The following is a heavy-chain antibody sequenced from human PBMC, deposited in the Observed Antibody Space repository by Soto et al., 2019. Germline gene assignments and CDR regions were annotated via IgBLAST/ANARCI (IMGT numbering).Heavy chain of an antibody. CDR2: IYYSGST. V-gene: IGHV4-31*03. D-gene: IGHD3-22*01. J-gene: IGHJ4*02. CDR3: ARAPFSTWYYYDSSGYHFDY. CDR1: GGSISSGGYY. Sequence: SETLSLTCTVSGGSISSGGYYWSWIRQHPGKGLEWIGCIYYSGSTYYNPSLKSRVTISVDTSKNQFSLKLSSVTAADTAVYYCARAPFSTWYYYDSSGYHFDYWGQGTLVTVSS.